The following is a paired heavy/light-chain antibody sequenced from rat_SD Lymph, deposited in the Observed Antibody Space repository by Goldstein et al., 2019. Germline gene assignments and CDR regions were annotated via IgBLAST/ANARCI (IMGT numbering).Light chain of an antibody. V-gene: IGKV12S16*01. CDR3: LQAYSAPWT. J-gene: IGKJ1*01. Sequence: DIQMTQSPASLSASLEEIVTITCQASQDIGNWLSWYQQKPGKSPQLLIYGATSLADGVPSRFSGSRSGTQYSLKISRLQVEDIGIYYCLQAYSAPWTFGGGTKLELK. CDR2: GAT. CDR1: QDIGNW.
Heavy chain of an antibody. J-gene: IGHJ2*01. CDR2: ISSSSSYI. D-gene: IGHD3-4*01. Sequence: EVQLVESGGGLVQPGRSLKLSCLASGFTFSNYGMNWIRQAPGKGLEWVASISSSSSYIYYADTVKGRFTISRDNAKNTLYLQMTSLRSEDTALYYCAPQRGDYWGQGVMVTVSS. CDR1: GFTFSNYG. CDR3: APQRGDY. V-gene: IGHV5-34*01.